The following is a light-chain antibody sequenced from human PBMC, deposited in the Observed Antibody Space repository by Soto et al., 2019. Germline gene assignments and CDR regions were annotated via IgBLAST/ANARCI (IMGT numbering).Light chain of an antibody. CDR2: AAS. V-gene: IGKV1-6*01. CDR1: QDIDKY. Sequence: IQITRSPSPRSASVGDRVTINGQASQDIDKYLNWYQQKPGQAPKLLIYAASSLQSGVPSRFSGIGSGTDFTLTISSLQPEDFATYYCLQDYNYPPTFGQGTKVDIK. J-gene: IGKJ1*01. CDR3: LQDYNYPPT.